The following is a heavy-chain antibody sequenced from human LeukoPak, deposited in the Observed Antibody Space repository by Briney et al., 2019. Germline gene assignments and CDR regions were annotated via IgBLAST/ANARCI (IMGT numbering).Heavy chain of an antibody. CDR2: TSSSSSYI. J-gene: IGHJ4*02. V-gene: IGHV3-21*01. CDR1: GFTFSSYS. D-gene: IGHD3-9*01. Sequence: GGSLRLSCAASGFTFSSYSMNWVRQAPGKGLEWVSSTSSSSSYIYYADSVKGRFTISRDNAKNSLYLQMNSLRAEDTAVYYCARASYYDILTGYYNVYYFDYWGQGTLVTVSS. CDR3: ARASYYDILTGYYNVYYFDY.